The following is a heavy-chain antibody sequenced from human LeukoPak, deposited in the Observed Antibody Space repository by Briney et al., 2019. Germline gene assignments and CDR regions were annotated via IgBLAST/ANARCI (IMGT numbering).Heavy chain of an antibody. Sequence: PGGSLTLSCAASGFTFSGSAMHWVRQASGKGLEWVGRIRSKANSYATAYAASVKGRFTISRDDSKNTAYLQMNSLKTEDTAVYYCTTRPRGHRIVVPAAEGDYWGQGTLVTVSS. V-gene: IGHV3-73*01. CDR3: TTRPRGHRIVVPAAEGDY. D-gene: IGHD2-2*01. CDR1: GFTFSGSA. J-gene: IGHJ4*02. CDR2: IRSKANSYAT.